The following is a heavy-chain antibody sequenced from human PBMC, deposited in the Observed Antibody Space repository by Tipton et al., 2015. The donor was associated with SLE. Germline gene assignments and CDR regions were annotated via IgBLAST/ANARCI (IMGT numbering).Heavy chain of an antibody. Sequence: TLSLTCTVSGGSISSYYWSWIRQPPGKGLEWIGYIYYSGSTNYNPSLKSRVTISVDTSKNQFSLKLSSVTAADTAVYYCATAPYYYGSGGQYSDYWGQGTLVTVSS. D-gene: IGHD3-10*01. V-gene: IGHV4-59*12. CDR3: ATAPYYYGSGGQYSDY. J-gene: IGHJ4*02. CDR1: GGSISSYY. CDR2: IYYSGST.